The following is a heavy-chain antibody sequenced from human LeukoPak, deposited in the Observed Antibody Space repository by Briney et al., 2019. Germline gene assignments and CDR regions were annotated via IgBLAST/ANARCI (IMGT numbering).Heavy chain of an antibody. V-gene: IGHV3-23*01. Sequence: GGSLRLSCAASGFMFSGYAMSWVRQAPGKGLEWVSGISYSGGGTYYADSVKGRFTISRDNSKNTLSLQMNSLRAEDTAVYYCAKGGSSGWSGSRFDYWGQGTLVTVSS. CDR3: AKGGSSGWSGSRFDY. CDR2: ISYSGGGT. D-gene: IGHD6-19*01. J-gene: IGHJ4*02. CDR1: GFMFSGYA.